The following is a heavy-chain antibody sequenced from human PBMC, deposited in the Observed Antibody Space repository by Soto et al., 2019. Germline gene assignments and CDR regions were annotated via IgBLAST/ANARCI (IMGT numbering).Heavy chain of an antibody. CDR2: ISSSGGTI. Sequence: PGGSLRLSCAASGFTFSSYEMNWVRQAPGKGLEWVSYISSSGGTIYYADSVKGRFTISRDNAKNSLYLQMNSLRAEDTAVYYCASSLRWLQQTDYFDYWGQGTLVTSPQ. CDR1: GFTFSSYE. V-gene: IGHV3-48*03. D-gene: IGHD5-18*01. J-gene: IGHJ4*02. CDR3: ASSLRWLQQTDYFDY.